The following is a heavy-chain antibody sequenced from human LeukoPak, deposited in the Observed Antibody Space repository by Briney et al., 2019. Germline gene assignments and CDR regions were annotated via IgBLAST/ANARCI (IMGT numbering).Heavy chain of an antibody. D-gene: IGHD2-2*01. Sequence: GGSLRLSCAASGFTFSSYAMSWVRQAPGKGLEWVSAISGSGGSTYYADSVKGRFTISRDNSKNTLYLQMNSLRAEDTAVYYCAKEVSTSSPYYYYYMDVWGKGTTVTVSS. CDR1: GFTFSSYA. J-gene: IGHJ6*03. CDR3: AKEVSTSSPYYYYYMDV. V-gene: IGHV3-23*01. CDR2: ISGSGGST.